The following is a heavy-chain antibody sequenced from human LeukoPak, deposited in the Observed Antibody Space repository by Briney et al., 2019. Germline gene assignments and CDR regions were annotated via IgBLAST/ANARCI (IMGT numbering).Heavy chain of an antibody. J-gene: IGHJ4*02. CDR3: ARGVTMVRGGPDY. D-gene: IGHD3-10*01. Sequence: SETLSLTCAVYGGSFSGYYWSWIRQPPGKGLEWIGEINHSGSTHYNPSLKSRVTISVDTSKNQFSLKLSSVTAADTAVYYCARGVTMVRGGPDYWGQGTLVTVSS. V-gene: IGHV4-34*01. CDR1: GGSFSGYY. CDR2: INHSGST.